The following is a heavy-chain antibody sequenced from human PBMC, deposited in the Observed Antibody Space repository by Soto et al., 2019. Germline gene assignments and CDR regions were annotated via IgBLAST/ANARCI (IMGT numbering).Heavy chain of an antibody. CDR1: GASISDYY. D-gene: IGHD5-12*01. CDR3: ARWSWITPHHDV. J-gene: IGHJ4*02. CDR2: FYPSGRT. V-gene: IGHV4-59*01. Sequence: SSETLSLTCTVSGASISDYYWSWIRQSPGKGLDWIGYFYPSGRTDYNPSLKSRVTISVDTSKNQFFLELNSLPAADTAVYYGARWSWITPHHDVWGQGALVTVSS.